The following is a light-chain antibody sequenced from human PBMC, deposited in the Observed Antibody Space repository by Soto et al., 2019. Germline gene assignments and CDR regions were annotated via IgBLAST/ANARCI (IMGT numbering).Light chain of an antibody. CDR1: SSNIESNT. V-gene: IGLV1-44*01. CDR3: AAWHDSLNGYV. CDR2: SNN. J-gene: IGLJ1*01. Sequence: QSVLTQPPSASGTPGQRVTISCSGSSSNIESNTVNWYQQLPGTAPKLLIYSNNQRPSGVPDRFSGSKSGTSASLAISGLQSEDEADYYCAAWHDSLNGYVFGTGTKVTVL.